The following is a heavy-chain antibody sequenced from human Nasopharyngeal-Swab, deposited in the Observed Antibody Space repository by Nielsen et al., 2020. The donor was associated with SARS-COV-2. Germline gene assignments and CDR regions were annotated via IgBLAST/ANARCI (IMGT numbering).Heavy chain of an antibody. CDR3: TKEVSRVTTVIGDAFDM. V-gene: IGHV3-9*01. D-gene: IGHD4-17*01. J-gene: IGHJ3*02. CDR1: GFIFDDYA. CDR2: VTWTSSSI. Sequence: GGSLRLSCAASGFIFDDYAMHWVRQRPGKGLEWVSGVTWTSSSIGYSDSVGGRFTISRDHAKNSLVLEMTSLRPDDTAFYYCTKEVSRVTTVIGDAFDMWGQGTLVTVSS.